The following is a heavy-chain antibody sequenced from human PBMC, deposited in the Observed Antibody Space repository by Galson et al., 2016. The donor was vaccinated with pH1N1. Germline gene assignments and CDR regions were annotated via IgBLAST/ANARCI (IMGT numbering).Heavy chain of an antibody. V-gene: IGHV1-69*13. J-gene: IGHJ6*02. D-gene: IGHD2-8*01. CDR2: IIPLYGTT. CDR1: GDTFSKFG. Sequence: SVKVSCKAPGDTFSKFGISWVRQAPGQVLEWMGRIIPLYGTTNYAPKFQGRVTITADESTSTAYIEMSSLRSEDTAVYYCARSACINGICHKDYYGMDVWGQGTSVTVSS. CDR3: ARSACINGICHKDYYGMDV.